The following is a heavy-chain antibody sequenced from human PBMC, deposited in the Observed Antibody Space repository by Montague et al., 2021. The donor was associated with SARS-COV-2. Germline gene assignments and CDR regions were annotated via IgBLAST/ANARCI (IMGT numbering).Heavy chain of an antibody. Sequence: SLRLSCAASRFTFSSYSMNWVRQAPGKGLEWVSSISGSSSYIYYADSXXGRFTISRDNAKNSLYLQMNSLRAEDTAVYYCASRAPTRIVLMVYAIGGYFDYWGQGTLVTGSS. CDR2: ISGSSSYI. CDR3: ASRAPTRIVLMVYAIGGYFDY. J-gene: IGHJ4*02. CDR1: RFTFSSYS. V-gene: IGHV3-21*01. D-gene: IGHD2-8*01.